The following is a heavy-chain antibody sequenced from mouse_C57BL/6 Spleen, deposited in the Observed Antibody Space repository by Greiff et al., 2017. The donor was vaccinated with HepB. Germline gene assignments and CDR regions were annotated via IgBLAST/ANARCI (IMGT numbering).Heavy chain of an antibody. CDR1: GFTFSSYA. CDR3: ARGREGYYYGSSYLDY. D-gene: IGHD1-1*01. V-gene: IGHV5-4*01. CDR2: ISDGGSYT. J-gene: IGHJ2*01. Sequence: EVQGVESGGGLVKPGGSLKLSCAASGFTFSSYAMSWVRQTPEKRLEWVATISDGGSYTYYPDNVKGRFTISRDNAKNNLYLQMSHLKSEDTAMYYCARGREGYYYGSSYLDYWGQGTTLTVSS.